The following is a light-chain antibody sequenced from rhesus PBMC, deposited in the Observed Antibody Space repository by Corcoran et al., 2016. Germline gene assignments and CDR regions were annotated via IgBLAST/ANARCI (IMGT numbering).Light chain of an antibody. V-gene: IGKV1-25*02. J-gene: IGKJ2*01. CDR3: QHYYSTPPS. Sequence: DIQMTKSPSSLSASVGDRVTITCRASQGISNYLAWYQQKPGETPKLLIYAASGLQSGIPSRFSGSGSGTDFTLTISSMQSEEFATYYGQHYYSTPPSFGQGTKVEIK. CDR1: QGISNY. CDR2: AAS.